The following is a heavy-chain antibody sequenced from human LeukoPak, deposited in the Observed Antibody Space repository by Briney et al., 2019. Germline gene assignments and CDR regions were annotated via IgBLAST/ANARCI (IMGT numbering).Heavy chain of an antibody. J-gene: IGHJ6*03. CDR3: ARDHSGVAGSGGDYYYYYYMDV. Sequence: SQTLSLTCTVSGGSISSGSYYWSWIRQPAGKGLEWIGRIYTSGSTNYNPSLKSRVTISVDTSKNHFSLKLTSVTAADTAVYYCARDHSGVAGSGGDYYYYYYMDVWGKGTTVTISS. CDR1: GGSISSGSYY. V-gene: IGHV4-61*02. D-gene: IGHD6-19*01. CDR2: IYTSGST.